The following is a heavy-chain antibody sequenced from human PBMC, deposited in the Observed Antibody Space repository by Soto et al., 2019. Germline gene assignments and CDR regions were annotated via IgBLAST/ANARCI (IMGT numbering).Heavy chain of an antibody. CDR1: GGTFSSYA. CDR2: IIPIFGTA. J-gene: IGHJ6*02. V-gene: IGHV1-69*13. CDR3: ARDRQPAYYDFWSGYRASFGMDV. Sequence: GASVKVSCKASGGTFSSYAISWVRQAPGQGLEWMGGIIPIFGTANYAQKFQGRVTITADESTSTAYMELSSLRSEDTAVYYCARDRQPAYYDFWSGYRASFGMDVWGQGTTVTVSS. D-gene: IGHD3-3*01.